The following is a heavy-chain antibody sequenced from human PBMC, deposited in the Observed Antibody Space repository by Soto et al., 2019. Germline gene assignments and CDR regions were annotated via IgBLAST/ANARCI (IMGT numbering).Heavy chain of an antibody. D-gene: IGHD2-15*01. CDR2: VSHDGYSK. CDR3: ARDQASNCFDF. J-gene: IGHJ4*02. V-gene: IGHV3-30*03. Sequence: QVQLVESGGAVVQPGTSLKISCAASGFTFNKFGLHWVRQAPGKGLEWVAVVSHDGYSKHYTDSVKGRFTVSRDNAKNTVFLQMNSLTGEDTAVYYCARDQASNCFDFWGQGTLVSVSA. CDR1: GFTFNKFG.